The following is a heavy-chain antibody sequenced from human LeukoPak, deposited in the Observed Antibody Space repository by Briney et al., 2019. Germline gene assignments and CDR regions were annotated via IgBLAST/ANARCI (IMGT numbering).Heavy chain of an antibody. CDR1: GGSIGSYY. V-gene: IGHV4-59*12. Sequence: SEALSLTCAVSGGSIGSYYWSWLRQPPGRGLEWIGYIYYSRTTNYNPSLKSRVTISVDTSKNQFSLKLSSVTAADTAVYYCARGVRMVKLDYWGQGTLVTVSS. D-gene: IGHD2-21*01. J-gene: IGHJ4*02. CDR3: ARGVRMVKLDY. CDR2: IYYSRTT.